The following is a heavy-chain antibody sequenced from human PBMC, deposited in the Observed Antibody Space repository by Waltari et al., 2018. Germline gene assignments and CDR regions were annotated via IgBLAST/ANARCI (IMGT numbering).Heavy chain of an antibody. D-gene: IGHD5-12*01. V-gene: IGHV1-2*02. CDR3: ARGRAWHRNELDY. CDR2: IDPNTGGT. Sequence: QVHLAQSGEEVKKPGASVKASRTASGYTFTPYYLSWVRQAPGQGFEWMGWIDPNTGGTKYAQKFQGRVTMTRDKSISTAYTELSSLKSDDTAVYYCARGRAWHRNELDYWGQGTLVTVSS. CDR1: GYTFTPYY. J-gene: IGHJ4*02.